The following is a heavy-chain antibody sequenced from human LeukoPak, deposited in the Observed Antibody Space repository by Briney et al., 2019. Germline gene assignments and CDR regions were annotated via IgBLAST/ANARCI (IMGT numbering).Heavy chain of an antibody. J-gene: IGHJ5*02. CDR1: GGSISSGGYY. V-gene: IGHV4-31*03. CDR3: ARGLLATVVRGQSWFDP. Sequence: KASQTLSLTCTVSGGSISSGGYYWSWIRQHPGKGLEWIGYIYYSGSTYYNPSLKSRVTISVDTSKNQFSLKLSSVTAADTAVYYCARGLLATVVRGQSWFDPRGQGTLVTVSS. CDR2: IYYSGST. D-gene: IGHD3-10*01.